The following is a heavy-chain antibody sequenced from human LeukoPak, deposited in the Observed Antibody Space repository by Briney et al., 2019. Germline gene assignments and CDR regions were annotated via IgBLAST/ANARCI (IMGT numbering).Heavy chain of an antibody. CDR1: GYSSSSGYY. V-gene: IGHV4-38-2*02. D-gene: IGHD6-19*01. Sequence: PSETLSLTCAVSGYSSSSGYYWGWIRQPPGKGLEWIGIIYHGRSTYYNPSLKSRVIISVDTSKNQFSLKMRSMTAADTAVYFCAKDSTGWYKGNRFDPWGQGTLVTVSS. CDR2: IYHGRST. J-gene: IGHJ5*02. CDR3: AKDSTGWYKGNRFDP.